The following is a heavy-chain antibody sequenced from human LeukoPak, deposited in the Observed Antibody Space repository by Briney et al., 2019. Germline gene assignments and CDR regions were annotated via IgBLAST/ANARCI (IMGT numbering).Heavy chain of an antibody. CDR1: GDSISSYY. CDR2: INYSGNT. V-gene: IGHV4-59*01. J-gene: IGHJ4*02. Sequence: TSDTLSLTCTVSGDSISSYYWSWIRQPPGKGLEWMGYINYSGNTNYNPSLKSRVTISVDTSKNQFSLRLTSVTAADTAVYYCAREGRQDYVYFDCWGQGTLVTVSS. CDR3: AREGRQDYVYFDC. D-gene: IGHD4-17*01.